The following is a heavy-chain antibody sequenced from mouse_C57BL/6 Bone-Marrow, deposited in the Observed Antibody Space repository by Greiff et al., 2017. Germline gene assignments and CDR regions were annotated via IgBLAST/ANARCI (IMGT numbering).Heavy chain of an antibody. Sequence: EVKLVESGGGLVQPKGSLKLSCAASGFTFNTYAMHWVRQAPGKGLEWVARIRSKSSNYATYYADSVKDRFTISRDDSQSMLYLQMNNLKTEDTAMYYCVRDPAYYSNYDYWYFDVWGTGTTVTVSS. CDR1: GFTFNTYA. V-gene: IGHV10-3*01. J-gene: IGHJ1*03. CDR3: VRDPAYYSNYDYWYFDV. D-gene: IGHD2-5*01. CDR2: IRSKSSNYAT.